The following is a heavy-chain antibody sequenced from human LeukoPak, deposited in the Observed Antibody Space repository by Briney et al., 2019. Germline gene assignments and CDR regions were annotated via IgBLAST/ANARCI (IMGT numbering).Heavy chain of an antibody. D-gene: IGHD4-11*01. J-gene: IGHJ5*02. CDR1: VVTFSTDS. CDR3: ARVLPYDYINRFDR. V-gene: IGHV3-48*01. Sequence: PGGCLRLSSAASVVTFSTDSITSVRQAPGHELGWVSYISSSTSTIYYADSVKGRFTISRDNAKNSLYLQMNSLRAEDTAVYYCARVLPYDYINRFDRWGQGTLVTVSS. CDR2: ISSSTSTI.